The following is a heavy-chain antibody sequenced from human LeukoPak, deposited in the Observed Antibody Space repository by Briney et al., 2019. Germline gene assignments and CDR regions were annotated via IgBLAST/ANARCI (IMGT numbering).Heavy chain of an antibody. V-gene: IGHV1-2*02. J-gene: IGHJ5*02. CDR1: GYTFTGYY. D-gene: IGHD6-19*01. CDR3: ASVGQWLDGGNWFDP. Sequence: ASVKVSCKASGYTFTGYYMHWVRQAPGQGLEWMGWINPNSGGTNYAQKFQGRVTMTRDTSISTAYMELSRLRSDDTAVYYCASVGQWLDGGNWFDPWGQGTLVTVSS. CDR2: INPNSGGT.